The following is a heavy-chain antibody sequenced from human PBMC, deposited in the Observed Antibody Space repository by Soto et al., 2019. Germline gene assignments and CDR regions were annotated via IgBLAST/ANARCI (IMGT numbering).Heavy chain of an antibody. CDR2: IRSKAYGGTT. CDR1: GFTFGDYA. D-gene: IGHD2-15*01. V-gene: IGHV3-49*04. CDR3: TRQVVGSAFDI. J-gene: IGHJ3*02. Sequence: PVGSLRLSCTASGFTFGDYAMSWVRQAPGKGLEWVGFIRSKAYGGTTEYAASVKGRFTISRDDSKSIAYLQMNSLKTEDTAVYYCTRQVVGSAFDIWGQGTMVTVSS.